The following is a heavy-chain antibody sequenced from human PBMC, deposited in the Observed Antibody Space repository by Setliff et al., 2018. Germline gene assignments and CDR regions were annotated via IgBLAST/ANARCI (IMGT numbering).Heavy chain of an antibody. V-gene: IGHV1-46*03. J-gene: IGHJ3*02. CDR2: INPSGGLT. D-gene: IGHD3-3*01. Sequence: WASVKVSCKASGYTLSKYYMHWVRQAPGQGLEWMGIINPSGGLTKYAQKFQGRVTMTSDKSTNTVYLEVSSLRSEDTAVYFCARDRFYNSWSGTSITAPHDAFDIWGQGTMVTVSS. CDR3: ARDRFYNSWSGTSITAPHDAFDI. CDR1: GYTLSKYY.